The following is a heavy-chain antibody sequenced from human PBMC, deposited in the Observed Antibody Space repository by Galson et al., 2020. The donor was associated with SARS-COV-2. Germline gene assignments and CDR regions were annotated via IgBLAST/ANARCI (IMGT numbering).Heavy chain of an antibody. V-gene: IGHV3-7*03. CDR2: MKEDGSEK. CDR3: ARAFGYGWMDH. Sequence: GGTLRLSCAASGFRFSDYWMTWVRQAPGKGLECVAVMKEDGSEKYYVDSVKGRLTISRDNAKNSLNLQMDSLTAEDTAVYYCARAFGYGWMDHWGQGALFTVSS. D-gene: IGHD3-16*01. J-gene: IGHJ5*02. CDR1: GFRFSDYW.